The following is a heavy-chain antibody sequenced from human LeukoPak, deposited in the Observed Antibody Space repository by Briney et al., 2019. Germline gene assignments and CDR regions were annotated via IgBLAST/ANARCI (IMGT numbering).Heavy chain of an antibody. Sequence: GESLKISCKGSGYSFTSYWFAWVRQMPGKGLEWMGIIYPGDSDTRYSPSFQGQVTISADNSINTAYLQWRSLKASDTAMYYCARRDDSKAFDYWGQGTLVTVSS. CDR2: IYPGDSDT. V-gene: IGHV5-51*01. CDR1: GYSFTSYW. J-gene: IGHJ4*02. D-gene: IGHD3-22*01. CDR3: ARRDDSKAFDY.